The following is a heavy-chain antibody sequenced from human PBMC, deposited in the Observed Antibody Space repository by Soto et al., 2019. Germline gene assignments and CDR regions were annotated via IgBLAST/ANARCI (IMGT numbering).Heavy chain of an antibody. J-gene: IGHJ4*02. CDR3: ARGHSGSQDFDY. CDR1: GGSISSGDYY. D-gene: IGHD1-26*01. Sequence: PSETLSLTCTVSGGSISSGDYYWSWIRQPPGKGLEWIGYIYYSGSTYYNPSLKSRVTISVDTSKNQFSLKLSSVTAADTAVYYCARGHSGSQDFDYWGQGALVTVYS. CDR2: IYYSGST. V-gene: IGHV4-30-4*01.